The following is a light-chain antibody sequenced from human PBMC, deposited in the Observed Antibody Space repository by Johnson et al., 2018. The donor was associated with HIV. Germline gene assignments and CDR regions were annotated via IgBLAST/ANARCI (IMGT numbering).Light chain of an antibody. CDR3: GTWDSSLSGGLYV. Sequence: QSVLTQPPSVSAAPGQKVTISCSGSSSNIGNNYVSWYQQLPGTAPKLLIYENNKLPSGIPDRFSGSKSGTSATLVITGLQTGDEADYYCGTWDSSLSGGLYVFGSGTRVTVL. V-gene: IGLV1-51*02. CDR1: SSNIGNNY. J-gene: IGLJ1*01. CDR2: ENN.